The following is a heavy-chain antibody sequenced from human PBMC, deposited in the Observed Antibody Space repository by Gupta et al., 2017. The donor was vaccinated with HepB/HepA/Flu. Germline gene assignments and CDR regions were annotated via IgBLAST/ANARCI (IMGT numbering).Heavy chain of an antibody. V-gene: IGHV3-30*18. Sequence: QVQLVESGGGVVQPGRSLRLSCAASGFTFSSYGMHWVRQAPGKGLEWVAVISYDGSNKYYADSVKGRFTISRDNSKNTLYLQMNSLRAEDTAVYYCAKDQECGELLWEFDYWGQGTLVTVSS. J-gene: IGHJ4*02. D-gene: IGHD3-10*01. CDR2: ISYDGSNK. CDR3: AKDQECGELLWEFDY. CDR1: GFTFSSYG.